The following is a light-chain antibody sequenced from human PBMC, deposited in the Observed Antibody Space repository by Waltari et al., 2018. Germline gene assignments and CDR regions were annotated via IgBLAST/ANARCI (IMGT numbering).Light chain of an antibody. CDR3: QQYYSTSPPT. Sequence: DIVMTKSPHSLAVSVGERATSTCTPSPSVLYSSNNKNYLAWYQQKPGQPPKLLIYWASTREFGVPDRFSCSGSGTDFTLTISSLQAEDVAVYYCQQYYSTSPPTVVGGTKVEIK. CDR1: PSVLYSSNNKNY. CDR2: WAS. V-gene: IGKV4-1*01. J-gene: IGKJ4*01.